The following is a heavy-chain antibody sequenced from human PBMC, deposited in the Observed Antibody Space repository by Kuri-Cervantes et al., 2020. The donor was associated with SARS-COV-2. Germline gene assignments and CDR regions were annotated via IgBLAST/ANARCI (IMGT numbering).Heavy chain of an antibody. Sequence: GESLKISCAASGFTFSSYGMHWVRQAPGKGLEWVSSISSSSSYIYYADSVKGRFTISRDNAKNSLYLQMNSLRAEDTAVYYCARAQYCYDSSGPTDYWGQGTLVTVSS. V-gene: IGHV3-21*01. D-gene: IGHD3-22*01. CDR3: ARAQYCYDSSGPTDY. CDR2: ISSSSSYI. CDR1: GFTFSSYG. J-gene: IGHJ4*02.